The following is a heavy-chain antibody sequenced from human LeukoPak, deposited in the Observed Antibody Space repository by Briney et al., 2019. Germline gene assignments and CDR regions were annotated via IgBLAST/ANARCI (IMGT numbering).Heavy chain of an antibody. CDR1: GGSFSSYA. D-gene: IGHD5-18*01. Sequence: GASVKVSCEASGGSFSSYAISWVRQAPGQGLEWMGGIIPIFGTANYAQKFQGRVTITTDESTSTAYMELSSLRSEDTAVYYCARVYGYSYGIFDYWGQGTLVTVSS. CDR3: ARVYGYSYGIFDY. V-gene: IGHV1-69*05. J-gene: IGHJ4*02. CDR2: IIPIFGTA.